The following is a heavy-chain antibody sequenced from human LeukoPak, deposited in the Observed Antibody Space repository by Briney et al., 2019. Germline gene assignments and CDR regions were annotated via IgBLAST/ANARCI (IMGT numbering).Heavy chain of an antibody. V-gene: IGHV3-43*02. CDR3: AKDGVTIFGSEYYFDY. D-gene: IGHD3-3*01. CDR1: GFTFDDYA. J-gene: IGHJ4*02. CDR2: ISGDGGTT. Sequence: AGSLRLSCGASGFTFDDYAMHWVRQAPGKGLEWVSLISGDGGTTYYADSVKGRFTISRDNSKNSLYLQMNSLRTEDTALYYCAKDGVTIFGSEYYFDYWGQGNRVTVSS.